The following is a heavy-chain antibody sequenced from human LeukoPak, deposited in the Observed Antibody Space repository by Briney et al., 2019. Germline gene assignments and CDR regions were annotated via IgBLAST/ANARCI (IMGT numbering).Heavy chain of an antibody. D-gene: IGHD4-17*01. CDR3: ARVDHGDYLNWFDP. Sequence: SETLSLTCTVSGGSISSSSYYWGWIRQPPGKGLEWIGSIYYSGSTYYNPSLKSRVTISVDTSKNQFSLKLSSVTAADTAVYYCARVDHGDYLNWFDPWGQGTLVTVSS. J-gene: IGHJ5*02. CDR2: IYYSGST. CDR1: GGSISSSSYY. V-gene: IGHV4-39*01.